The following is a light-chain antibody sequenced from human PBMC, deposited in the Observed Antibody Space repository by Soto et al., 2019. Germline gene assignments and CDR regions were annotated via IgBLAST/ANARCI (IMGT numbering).Light chain of an antibody. J-gene: IGLJ3*02. CDR1: SNDIGTYNS. Sequence: QSALTQPASMSGSPGQSVTISCAGTSNDIGTYNSVSWYQHHPGKAPKLLIFEVIDRPSGVSDRFSGSKSGNTASLTISSLQFEDEADYYCCSYTTTYTLVFGGGTKLTVL. CDR2: EVI. CDR3: CSYTTTYTLV. V-gene: IGLV2-14*01.